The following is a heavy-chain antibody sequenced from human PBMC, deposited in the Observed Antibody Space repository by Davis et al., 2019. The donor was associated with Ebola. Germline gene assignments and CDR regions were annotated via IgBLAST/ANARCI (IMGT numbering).Heavy chain of an antibody. D-gene: IGHD2-15*01. V-gene: IGHV1-18*01. CDR3: ARVGCSDGDCYFDF. CDR1: GYVFQTYG. CDR2: ISGSNGNT. J-gene: IGHJ4*02. Sequence: AASVKVSCKASGYVFQTYGITWVRQAPGQGLEWMGWISGSNGNTQYPPKFEDRVTMSTDTSTNTVYMELSRLTSDDTAVYYCARVGCSDGDCYFDFWGQGTLVTVSS.